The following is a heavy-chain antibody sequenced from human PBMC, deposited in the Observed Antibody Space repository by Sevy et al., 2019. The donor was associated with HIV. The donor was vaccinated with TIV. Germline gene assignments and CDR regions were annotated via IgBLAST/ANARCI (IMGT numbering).Heavy chain of an antibody. V-gene: IGHV3-15*01. CDR2: IKGKIYDGTI. Sequence: GGSLSLSCAASGFTFSNAWMSWVRQAPGKGLEWVGRIKGKIYDGTIDYAAPVKGRFPISRDDSKNTLYLQMNSLKTEVTAVYYCTTDSWSQEDYYDYWGQGTLVTVSS. CDR3: TTDSWSQEDYYDY. J-gene: IGHJ4*02. D-gene: IGHD6-13*01. CDR1: GFTFSNAW.